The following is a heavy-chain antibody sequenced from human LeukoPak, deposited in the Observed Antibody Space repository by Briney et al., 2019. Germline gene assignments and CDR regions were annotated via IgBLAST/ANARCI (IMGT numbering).Heavy chain of an antibody. V-gene: IGHV3-30*02. CDR3: VTVVVKTLEY. CDR1: GFIFSNYA. Sequence: PGGSLRLSCAASGFIFSNYAMQWVRQAPGKGLEWVAFIRYDGSNKYYADSVKGRFTISRDNSKNTLYLQMNSLRAEDTAVYYCVTVVVKTLEYWGQGTLVTVSS. D-gene: IGHD2-2*01. J-gene: IGHJ4*02. CDR2: IRYDGSNK.